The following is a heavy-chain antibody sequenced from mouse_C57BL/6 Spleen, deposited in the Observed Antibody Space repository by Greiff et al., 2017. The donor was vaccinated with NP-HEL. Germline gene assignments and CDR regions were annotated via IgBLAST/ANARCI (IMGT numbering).Heavy chain of an antibody. CDR1: GYTFTDYE. CDR2: IDPETGGT. CDR3: TRIGVSTVVATDWYFDV. Sequence: VQLQQSGAELVRPGASVTLSCKASGYTFTDYEMHWVKQTPVHGLEWIGAIDPETGGTAYNQKFQGKAILTADQSSSTAYMELRSLTSEDSAVYYCTRIGVSTVVATDWYFDVWGTGTTVTVSS. D-gene: IGHD1-1*01. J-gene: IGHJ1*03. V-gene: IGHV1-15*01.